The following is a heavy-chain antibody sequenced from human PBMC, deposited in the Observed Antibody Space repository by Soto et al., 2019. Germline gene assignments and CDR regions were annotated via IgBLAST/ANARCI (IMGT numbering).Heavy chain of an antibody. J-gene: IGHJ4*02. V-gene: IGHV3-48*04. CDR2: ISSSSTI. Sequence: GGSLRLSCAASGFTFSSYSMNWVRQAPGKGLEWVSYISSSSTIYYADSVKGRFTISRDNAKNSLYLQMNSLRAEDTAVYYCARDLAPAAAEVGYFDSWGQGTLVTVSS. CDR3: ARDLAPAAAEVGYFDS. CDR1: GFTFSSYS. D-gene: IGHD6-13*01.